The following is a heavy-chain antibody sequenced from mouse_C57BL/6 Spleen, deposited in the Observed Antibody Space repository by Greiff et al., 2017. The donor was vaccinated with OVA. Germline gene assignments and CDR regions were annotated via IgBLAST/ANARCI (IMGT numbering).Heavy chain of an antibody. J-gene: IGHJ3*01. V-gene: IGHV1-82*01. D-gene: IGHD3-2*02. Sequence: VKLMESGPELVKPGASVKISCKASGYAFSSSWMNWVKQRPGKGLEWIGRIYPGDGDTNSNGKFKGKATLTADKSSSTAYMQLSSLTSEDSAVYFCALDSSAPFAYWGQGTLVTVSA. CDR1: GYAFSSSW. CDR3: ALDSSAPFAY. CDR2: IYPGDGDT.